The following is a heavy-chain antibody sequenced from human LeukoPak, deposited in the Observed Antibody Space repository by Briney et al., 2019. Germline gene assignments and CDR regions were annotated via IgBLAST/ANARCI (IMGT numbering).Heavy chain of an antibody. D-gene: IGHD2-21*02. CDR2: ISAYNGNT. CDR3: ATPRGVTLPPFDH. J-gene: IGHJ4*02. Sequence: ASVKVSCKASGYTFTSYGISWVRQAPGQGPEWMGWISAYNGNTNYAQKLQGRVTMTTDTSTSTAYVELRSLRSDDTAVYYCATPRGVTLPPFDHWGQGTLVTVSS. CDR1: GYTFTSYG. V-gene: IGHV1-18*01.